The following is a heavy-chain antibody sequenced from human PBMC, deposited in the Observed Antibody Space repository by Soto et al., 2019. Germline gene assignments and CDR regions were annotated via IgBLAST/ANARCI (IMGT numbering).Heavy chain of an antibody. CDR3: ARSIAAAGIRYYYYGMDV. CDR1: GFTFSSYW. D-gene: IGHD6-13*01. CDR2: INSDGSST. V-gene: IGHV3-74*01. Sequence: GSLRLSCAASGFTFSSYWMHWVRQAPGKGLVWVSRINSDGSSTSYADSVKGRFTISRDNAKNTLYLQMNSLRAEDTAVYYCARSIAAAGIRYYYYGMDVWGQATKATVSS. J-gene: IGHJ6*02.